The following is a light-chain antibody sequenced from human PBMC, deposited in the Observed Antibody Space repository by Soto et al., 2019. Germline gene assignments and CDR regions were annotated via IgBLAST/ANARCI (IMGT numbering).Light chain of an antibody. CDR1: SSDVGGQNA. Sequence: QSALTQPASVSGSPGQSITISCTGTSSDVGGQNAVSWYQQHPGKAPKFMIYEVSKRPSGVSSRFSGSKSGNTASLTISGLQAEDEADYYCCSYAGSSTVVFGGGTKVTVL. CDR2: EVS. V-gene: IGLV2-23*02. J-gene: IGLJ2*01. CDR3: CSYAGSSTVV.